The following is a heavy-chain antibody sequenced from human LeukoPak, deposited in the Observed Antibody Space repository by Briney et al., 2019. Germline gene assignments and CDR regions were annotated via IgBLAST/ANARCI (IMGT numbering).Heavy chain of an antibody. V-gene: IGHV3-23*01. J-gene: IGHJ4*02. CDR3: AKDPLVGATIFDY. Sequence: GGYLRLSCAASGFTFSSNAMRWVRPAPGKGREWGSAISGSGGSTYYADSVKGRFTISRDNSKTTLYLQMNSPRAEDTAVYYCAKDPLVGATIFDYWGQGTLVTVSS. CDR1: GFTFSSNA. CDR2: ISGSGGST. D-gene: IGHD1-26*01.